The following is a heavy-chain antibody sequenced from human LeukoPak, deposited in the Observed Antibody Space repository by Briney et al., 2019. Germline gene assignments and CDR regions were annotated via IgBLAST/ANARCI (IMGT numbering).Heavy chain of an antibody. J-gene: IGHJ4*02. D-gene: IGHD3-10*01. CDR2: IKQEGSEK. Sequence: GGSLRLSCAASGFTFSSYWMSWVRQAPGKGLEWVANIKQEGSEKYYVDSVKGRFTISRDNAKNSLYLQMNSLRAEDTAVYYCARDLGLGGSGSYYNVDYFDYWGQGTLVTVSS. CDR3: ARDLGLGGSGSYYNVDYFDY. V-gene: IGHV3-7*01. CDR1: GFTFSSYW.